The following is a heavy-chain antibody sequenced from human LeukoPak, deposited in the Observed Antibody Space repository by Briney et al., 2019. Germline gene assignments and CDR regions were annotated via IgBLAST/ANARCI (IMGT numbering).Heavy chain of an antibody. J-gene: IGHJ4*02. Sequence: VGSLRLSCAASGFTFSSYAMSWVRQAPGKGLECVSDISGSGGSTYYADSVKGRFTISRDNSKNTLYLQMNSLRAEDTAVYYCAKSAVCSSTSCYVEWGQGTMVTVSS. CDR1: GFTFSSYA. CDR2: ISGSGGST. CDR3: AKSAVCSSTSCYVE. V-gene: IGHV3-23*01. D-gene: IGHD2-2*01.